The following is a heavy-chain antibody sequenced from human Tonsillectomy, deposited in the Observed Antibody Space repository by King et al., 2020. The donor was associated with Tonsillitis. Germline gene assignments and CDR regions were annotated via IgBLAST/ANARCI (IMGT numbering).Heavy chain of an antibody. D-gene: IGHD4-17*01. V-gene: IGHV4-30-2*01. J-gene: IGHJ4*02. Sequence: QLQESGSGLVKPSQTLSLTCAVSGGSISSGGYSWSWIRQPPGKGLEWIGYIYHSGSTYYNPSLKSRVTISVDRSKNQFSLKLSSVTAADTAVYYCARAFQPPGAFDYWGQGTLVTVSS. CDR3: ARAFQPPGAFDY. CDR1: GGSISSGGYS. CDR2: IYHSGST.